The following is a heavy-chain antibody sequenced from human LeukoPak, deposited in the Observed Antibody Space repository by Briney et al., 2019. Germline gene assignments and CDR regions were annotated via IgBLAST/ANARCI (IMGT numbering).Heavy chain of an antibody. CDR1: GYTFTSYG. V-gene: IGHV1-18*01. Sequence: ASVKVSCKASGYTFTSYGISWVRQAPGQGLEWMGLISAYNGNTNYAQKLQGRVTMTTDTSTSTAYMELRSLRSDDTAVYYCAREVCTKPAFDIWGQGTMVTVSS. D-gene: IGHD2-2*01. CDR2: ISAYNGNT. J-gene: IGHJ3*02. CDR3: AREVCTKPAFDI.